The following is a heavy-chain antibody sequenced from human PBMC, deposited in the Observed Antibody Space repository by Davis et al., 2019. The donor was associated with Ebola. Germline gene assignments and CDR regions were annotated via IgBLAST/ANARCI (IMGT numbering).Heavy chain of an antibody. D-gene: IGHD1-26*01. V-gene: IGHV3-48*03. CDR2: ISSSGITI. CDR1: GFTFSSYE. Sequence: PGGSLRLSCAASGFTFSSYEMNWVRQAPGKGLEWVSYISSSGITIYYADPVKGRFTISRDNAKNSLYLQMNSLRAEDTAVYYCARNRYSGSYYPTGDFDYWGQGTLVTVSS. CDR3: ARNRYSGSYYPTGDFDY. J-gene: IGHJ4*02.